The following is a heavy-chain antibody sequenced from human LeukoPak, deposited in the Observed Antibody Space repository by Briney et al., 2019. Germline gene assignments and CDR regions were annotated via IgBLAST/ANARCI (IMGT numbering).Heavy chain of an antibody. V-gene: IGHV4-59*02. CDR3: ARGGIAAAGPFDY. Sequence: PSETLSLTCTVSGGSVSGYHWSWIRQPPGKGLEWIGYIYYSGSTNYNPSLKSRVTISVDTSKNQFSLKLSSVTAADTAVYYCARGGIAAAGPFDYWGQGALVTVSS. CDR2: IYYSGST. D-gene: IGHD6-13*01. CDR1: GGSVSGYH. J-gene: IGHJ4*02.